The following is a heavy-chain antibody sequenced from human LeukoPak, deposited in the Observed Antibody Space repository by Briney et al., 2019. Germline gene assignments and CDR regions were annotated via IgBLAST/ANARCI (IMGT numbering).Heavy chain of an antibody. CDR2: ISSSGSTI. CDR3: ASSIVPAPFDY. D-gene: IGHD2-2*01. J-gene: IGHJ4*02. CDR1: GFTLSDYY. Sequence: GSQRLSCAASGFTLSDYYMSWIRQAPGKGLEWVSYISSSGSTIYYADSVKGRFTISRDNAKNSLYLQMNSLRAEDTAVYYCASSIVPAPFDYWGQGTLVTVSS. V-gene: IGHV3-11*01.